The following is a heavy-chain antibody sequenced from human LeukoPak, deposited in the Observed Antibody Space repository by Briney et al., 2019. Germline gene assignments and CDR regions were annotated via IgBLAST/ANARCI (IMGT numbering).Heavy chain of an antibody. D-gene: IGHD2-15*01. Sequence: SETLSLTCAVSGGSISSSNWWSWVRQPPGKGLEWIGEIYHSGSTNYNPSLKSRVTISVDKSKNQFSLKLSSVTAADTAVYYYASYCSGGSCYFHVHAFDIWGQGTMVTVSS. CDR1: GGSISSSNW. J-gene: IGHJ3*02. CDR3: ASYCSGGSCYFHVHAFDI. CDR2: IYHSGST. V-gene: IGHV4-4*02.